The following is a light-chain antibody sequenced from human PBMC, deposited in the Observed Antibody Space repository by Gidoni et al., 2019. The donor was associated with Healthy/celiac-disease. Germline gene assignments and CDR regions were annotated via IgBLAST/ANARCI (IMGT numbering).Light chain of an antibody. Sequence: DIVLTQSPGTLSWSPGERATLSCRASQSVSSSYLAWYQQKPGQAPRLLSYGASSRATGIPDRFSGSGSGTDFTLTISRLEPEDFAVYYCQQYGSSPRITFXQXTRLEIK. CDR2: GAS. V-gene: IGKV3-20*01. CDR3: QQYGSSPRIT. J-gene: IGKJ5*01. CDR1: QSVSSSY.